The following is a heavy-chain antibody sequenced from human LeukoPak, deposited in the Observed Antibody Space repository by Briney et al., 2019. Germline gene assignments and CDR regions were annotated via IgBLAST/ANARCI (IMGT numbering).Heavy chain of an antibody. CDR3: AREAPFDY. CDR1: GFTFSGSA. V-gene: IGHV3-30*04. J-gene: IGHJ4*02. CDR2: ISYDGSNK. Sequence: PGGSLRLSCAASGFTFSGSAMHWVRQAPGKGLDWVAFISYDGSNKYYADSVKGRFTISRDNSKNTLYPQMNSLRTEDTAVYYCAREAPFDYWGQGTLVTVSS.